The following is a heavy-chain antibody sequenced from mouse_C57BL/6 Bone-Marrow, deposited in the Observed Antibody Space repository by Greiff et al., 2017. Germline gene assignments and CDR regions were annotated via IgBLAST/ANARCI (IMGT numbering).Heavy chain of an antibody. CDR2: IDPSDSYT. CDR1: GYTFTSYW. J-gene: IGHJ3*01. CDR3: ARQFAY. V-gene: IGHV1-69*01. Sequence: QVQLQQPGAELVMPGASVKLSCKASGYTFTSYWMHWVKQRPGQGLEWIGEIDPSDSYTNYNQKFKGKSTLTVDKSSSTAYMQLSSLTSEDSAVYYCARQFAYWGPGTLVTVSA.